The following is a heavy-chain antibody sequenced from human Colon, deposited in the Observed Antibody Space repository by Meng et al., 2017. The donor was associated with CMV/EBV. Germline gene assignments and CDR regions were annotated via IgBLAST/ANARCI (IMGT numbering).Heavy chain of an antibody. Sequence: GGPLRLPCVAPGLTFRSYGMHWVRQAPDKGLEWVAFIRCDGVSKYYADSVKGRFTISRDNSKNTVYLQMDSLRADDTATYFCANADSKVRCPPPDDQWGQGTLVTVSS. V-gene: IGHV3-30*02. J-gene: IGHJ4*02. CDR1: GLTFRSYG. D-gene: IGHD3-3*01. CDR2: IRCDGVSK. CDR3: ANADSKVRCPPPDDQ.